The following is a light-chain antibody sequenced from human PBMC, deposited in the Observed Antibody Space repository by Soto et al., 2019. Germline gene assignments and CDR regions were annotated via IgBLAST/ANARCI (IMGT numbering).Light chain of an antibody. V-gene: IGKV3-15*01. CDR2: VAS. Sequence: EIVMTQSPATLSVSPGERATLSCRASQSVSSNLAWYQQKPGQTPKLLIYVASTRATGIPARFSGSGSGTXXXXXXSXXQSEDFAVYXXQQYNVWPLTFGGGTKVEFK. J-gene: IGKJ4*01. CDR3: QQYNVWPLT. CDR1: QSVSSN.